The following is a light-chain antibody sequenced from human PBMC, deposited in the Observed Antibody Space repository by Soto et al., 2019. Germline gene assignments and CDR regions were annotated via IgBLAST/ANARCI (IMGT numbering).Light chain of an antibody. J-gene: IGKJ2*01. CDR2: GAS. V-gene: IGKV3-20*01. Sequence: EVVLTRSPGTLSLSPGERATLSCRASQSVSSNYLAWYQQKPGQAPRLLIYGASSRATGIPDRFSGSGSGTDFTLTISRLEPEDFAVYYCQQYAYSPRTVGRGTKLDSK. CDR1: QSVSSNY. CDR3: QQYAYSPRT.